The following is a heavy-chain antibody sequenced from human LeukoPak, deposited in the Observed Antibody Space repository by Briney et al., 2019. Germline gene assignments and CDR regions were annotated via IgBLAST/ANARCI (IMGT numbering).Heavy chain of an antibody. J-gene: IGHJ3*02. Sequence: PGGSLRLSCAASGFTFSSYSMNWVRHAPGQGLELVSSINSSSSYIYYADSAKGRFTISRDNAKNSLYLQMNSLRAEDTAVYYCASALPSPVYSESYADAFDIWGQGKTVTVSS. CDR2: INSSSSYI. CDR3: ASALPSPVYSESYADAFDI. D-gene: IGHD1-26*01. CDR1: GFTFSSYS. V-gene: IGHV3-21*01.